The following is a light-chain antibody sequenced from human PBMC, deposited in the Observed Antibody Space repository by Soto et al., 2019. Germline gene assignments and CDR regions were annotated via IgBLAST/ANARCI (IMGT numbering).Light chain of an antibody. V-gene: IGLV1-40*01. J-gene: IGLJ2*01. CDR3: QSYDSSLSGSGV. CDR1: SSNIGAGYD. CDR2: GNS. Sequence: QSVLTQPPSVSGAPGQRVTISCTGSSSNIGAGYDVHWYQQLPGTAPKLLIYGNSNRPSGVPDRFSGSKSGTSASLAITGLQAEDEADYYCQSYDSSLSGSGVFGGGTKVDRP.